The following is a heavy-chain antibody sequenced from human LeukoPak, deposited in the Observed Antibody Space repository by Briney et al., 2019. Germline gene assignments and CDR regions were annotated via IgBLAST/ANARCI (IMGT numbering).Heavy chain of an antibody. CDR2: IYSDGRI. D-gene: IGHD5-18*01. CDR1: GFTVSSNY. Sequence: GGSLRLSCAASGFTVSSNYMSWVRQAPGKGLEWVSVIYSDGRIHYADSVKGRFTISRDDSKNTLYLQRNSLRAEDAAVYYCARESGYSYGLAGFFDYWGQGTLVTVSS. V-gene: IGHV3-53*01. J-gene: IGHJ4*02. CDR3: ARESGYSYGLAGFFDY.